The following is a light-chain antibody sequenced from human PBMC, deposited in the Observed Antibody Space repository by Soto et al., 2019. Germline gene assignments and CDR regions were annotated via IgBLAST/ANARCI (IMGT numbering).Light chain of an antibody. V-gene: IGKV1-13*02. J-gene: IGKJ5*01. CDR1: QGISSA. Sequence: AIQLTQSPSSLSASVGDRVTITCRASQGISSALAWYQQKPGKAPKLLIYDASSLESGVPSRFSGSGSGTDCTLTISNLQPEDFATYYCQQLNAYPLTFGQGTRLEIK. CDR2: DAS. CDR3: QQLNAYPLT.